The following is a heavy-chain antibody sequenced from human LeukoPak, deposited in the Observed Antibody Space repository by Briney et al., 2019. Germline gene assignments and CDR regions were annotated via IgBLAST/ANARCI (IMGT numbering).Heavy chain of an antibody. CDR2: ISAYNGNT. V-gene: IGHV1-18*01. J-gene: IGHJ3*02. Sequence: ASVKVSCKASGYTFATYGISWVRQAPGQGLEWMGWISAYNGNTNYAQKLQGRVTMTTDTSTNTAYMELRSLRSDDTAVYYCERDGYSSGHDAFDIWGQGTMLTVSS. D-gene: IGHD6-19*01. CDR3: ERDGYSSGHDAFDI. CDR1: GYTFATYG.